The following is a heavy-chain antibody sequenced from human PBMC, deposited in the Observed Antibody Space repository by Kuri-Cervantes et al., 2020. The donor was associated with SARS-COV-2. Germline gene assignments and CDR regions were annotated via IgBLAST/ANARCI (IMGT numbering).Heavy chain of an antibody. V-gene: IGHV3-74*01. D-gene: IGHD3-3*01. CDR2: IHSSGNST. Sequence: GGSLRLSCEASGFMISSYWMHWVRQVPEKGQVWVSRIHSSGNSTGYADSVKGRFTISRDNAKNTLYLQMNSLRVEDTAVYYCARGDFWNGYYNWYFDLWGRGTLVTVSS. J-gene: IGHJ2*01. CDR3: ARGDFWNGYYNWYFDL. CDR1: GFMISSYW.